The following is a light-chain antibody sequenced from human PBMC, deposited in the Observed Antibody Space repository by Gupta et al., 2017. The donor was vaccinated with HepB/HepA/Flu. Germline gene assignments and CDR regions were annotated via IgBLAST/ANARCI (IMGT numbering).Light chain of an antibody. V-gene: IGKV2-28*01. Sequence: DIVMTHSTLSLPVTPGEPASISCRSSQSRLHSNGYNYLDWYLQKPGQSPQLLIYLGSNRDAGVTDRFCGSGSGKNVSLKISRGEEEDVGGYYSWQTLQNPRFTFGHGTKVDIK. CDR2: LGS. J-gene: IGKJ3*01. CDR1: QSRLHSNGYNY. CDR3: WQTLQNPRFT.